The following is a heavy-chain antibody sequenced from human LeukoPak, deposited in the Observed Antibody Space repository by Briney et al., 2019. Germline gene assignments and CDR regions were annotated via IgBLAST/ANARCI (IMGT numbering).Heavy chain of an antibody. Sequence: PGGSLRLSCAASGFTFSSYAMHWVRQAPGKGLEWVAVISYDGSNKYYADSVKGRFTISRDNSKNTLYLQMNSLRAEDTAVYYCAKGGRDYDILTGYYSRNPFDYWGQGTLVTVSS. D-gene: IGHD3-9*01. CDR2: ISYDGSNK. V-gene: IGHV3-30*04. J-gene: IGHJ4*02. CDR1: GFTFSSYA. CDR3: AKGGRDYDILTGYYSRNPFDY.